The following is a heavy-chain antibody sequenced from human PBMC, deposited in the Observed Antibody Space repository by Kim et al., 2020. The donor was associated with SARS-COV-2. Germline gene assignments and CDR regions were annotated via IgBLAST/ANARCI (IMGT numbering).Heavy chain of an antibody. J-gene: IGHJ5*02. V-gene: IGHV4-59*13. Sequence: SETLSLTCTVSGGSINNYYWSWIRQAPGKGLEWIGYIYTSGSTDCNPSLKSRITISVDTSKNQIFLELRSVTAADTAVYYCARDRLFGSGTSWFDPWGQGTLVTVSS. CDR3: ARDRLFGSGTSWFDP. CDR2: IYTSGST. CDR1: GGSINNYY. D-gene: IGHD3-10*01.